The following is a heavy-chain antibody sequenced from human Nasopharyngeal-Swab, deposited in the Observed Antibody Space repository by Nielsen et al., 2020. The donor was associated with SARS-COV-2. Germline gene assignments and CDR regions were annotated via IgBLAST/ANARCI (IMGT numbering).Heavy chain of an antibody. CDR2: LNSAINYI. J-gene: IGHJ3*02. Sequence: GGSLRLSCAASGFNLSSYSINWVSQAPGKGLEWVSSLNSAINYIFYADSLKGRFTISRDNAWNSLYLQMDSLRAEDTAVYYCTRDAGTDVATATTTDSDACNIWGQGKMVIVSP. CDR3: TRDAGTDVATATTTDSDACNI. D-gene: IGHD5-18*01. CDR1: GFNLSSYS. V-gene: IGHV3-21*01.